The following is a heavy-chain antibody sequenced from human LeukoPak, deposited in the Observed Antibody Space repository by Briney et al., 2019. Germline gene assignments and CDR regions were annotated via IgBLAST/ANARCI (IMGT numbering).Heavy chain of an antibody. CDR1: GGSISSSSYY. CDR2: IYYSGST. D-gene: IGHD6-19*01. Sequence: PSETLSLTCTVSGGSISSSSYYWGWIRQPPGKGLEWIGSIYYSGSTYYNPSLKSRVTISIDTSKNQFSLKLSSVTAADTAVYYCARAYSSAWYYDLWGRGTLVTVSS. V-gene: IGHV4-39*07. J-gene: IGHJ2*01. CDR3: ARAYSSAWYYDL.